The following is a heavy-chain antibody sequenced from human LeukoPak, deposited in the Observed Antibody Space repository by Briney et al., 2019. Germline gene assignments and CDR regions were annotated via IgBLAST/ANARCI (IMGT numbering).Heavy chain of an antibody. D-gene: IGHD6-19*01. CDR1: GFTYSHYG. CDR3: AKDDGIAVAGTGGYFDY. CDR2: ITSDSRGI. V-gene: IGHV3-23*01. J-gene: IGHJ4*02. Sequence: GGSLRLSCVASGFTYSHYGMNWVRQAPGQGLEWVSGITSDSRGIYYADSVKGRFTISRDNSKNTLYLQMNSLRAEDTAVYYCAKDDGIAVAGTGGYFDYWGQGTLVTVSS.